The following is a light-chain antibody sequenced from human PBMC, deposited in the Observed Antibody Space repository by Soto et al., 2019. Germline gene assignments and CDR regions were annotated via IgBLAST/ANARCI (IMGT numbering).Light chain of an antibody. Sequence: QSALTQPASVSGSPGQSITISCTGTSSDVGGYDSVSWYQQHPGNAPKLIIYDVSYRPSGFSNRFSASKSGNTASLTISGLQAEDEADYYCSSYSSGTKGVFGTGTKLTVL. CDR2: DVS. CDR1: SSDVGGYDS. J-gene: IGLJ1*01. V-gene: IGLV2-14*01. CDR3: SSYSSGTKGV.